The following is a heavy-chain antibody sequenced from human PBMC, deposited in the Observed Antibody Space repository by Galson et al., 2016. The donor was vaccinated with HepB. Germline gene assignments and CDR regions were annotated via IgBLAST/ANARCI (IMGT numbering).Heavy chain of an antibody. CDR2: IIPIFGTA. CDR3: ARGTQLRWTRDYSYYGMDV. CDR1: GGTFSNNA. Sequence: SVKVSCKASGGTFSNNAFSWVRQAPGLGLEWMGGIIPIFGTADYAQKFKGRVTITADESTNTAYMEVSSLRSEDTAIYYCARGTQLRWTRDYSYYGMDVWGQGTTVTVSS. D-gene: IGHD4-23*01. V-gene: IGHV1-69*13. J-gene: IGHJ6*02.